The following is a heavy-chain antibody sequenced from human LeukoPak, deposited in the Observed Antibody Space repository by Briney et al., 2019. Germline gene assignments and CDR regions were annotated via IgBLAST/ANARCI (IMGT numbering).Heavy chain of an antibody. V-gene: IGHV6-1*01. J-gene: IGHJ4*02. CDR3: ARDVAEGAGTPFDY. Sequence: SQTLSLTCAISGDSVSSNSAAWNWIRQSPSRGLEWLGRTYYSSKWYNDYAVLVKSRITINPDTSKNQFSLQLNSVTPEDTAVYYCARDVAEGAGTPFDYWGQGTLVTVSS. CDR2: TYYSSKWYN. D-gene: IGHD6-19*01. CDR1: GDSVSSNSAA.